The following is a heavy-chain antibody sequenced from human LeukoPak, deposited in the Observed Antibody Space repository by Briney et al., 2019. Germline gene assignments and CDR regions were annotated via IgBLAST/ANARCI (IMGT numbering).Heavy chain of an antibody. CDR1: GGSISSGSYY. V-gene: IGHV4-61*02. J-gene: IGHJ4*02. CDR2: IYTNGST. CDR3: ARDTYYYDSSGYYYVGYFDY. D-gene: IGHD3-22*01. Sequence: KPSQTLSLTCTVSGGSISSGSYYWSWIRQPAGKGLEWIRRIYTNGSTNYNPSLKSRVTISVDTSKNQFSLKLSSVTAADTAVYYCARDTYYYDSSGYYYVGYFDYWGQGTLVTVSS.